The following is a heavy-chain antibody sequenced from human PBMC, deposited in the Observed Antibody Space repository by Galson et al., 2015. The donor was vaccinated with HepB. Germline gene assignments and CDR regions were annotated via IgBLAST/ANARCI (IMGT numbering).Heavy chain of an antibody. V-gene: IGHV1-3*01. CDR1: GYTFTNYA. CDR3: AREQYTHLGFDP. D-gene: IGHD6-6*01. J-gene: IGHJ5*02. CDR2: INVGNGNT. Sequence: SVKVSCKASGYTFTNYAMHWVRQAPGQRLEWMGWINVGNGNTKYSQKFQGGVTVTRDTSATTAYMEVSSLRSEDTAVYYCAREQYTHLGFDPWGQGTLVTVSS.